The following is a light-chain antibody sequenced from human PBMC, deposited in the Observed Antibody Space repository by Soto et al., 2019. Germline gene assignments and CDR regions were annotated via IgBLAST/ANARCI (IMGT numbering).Light chain of an antibody. J-gene: IGKJ1*01. V-gene: IGKV3-15*01. Sequence: EMVMTQSPATQSVSPGERATLSCRASQSVSSNLAWYQQKPGQAPRLLIYGASTRATGVPARFSGSGSGTEFTLTISSLQFEDFAVYHCQHYNSWPRAFGQGTKVESK. CDR3: QHYNSWPRA. CDR1: QSVSSN. CDR2: GAS.